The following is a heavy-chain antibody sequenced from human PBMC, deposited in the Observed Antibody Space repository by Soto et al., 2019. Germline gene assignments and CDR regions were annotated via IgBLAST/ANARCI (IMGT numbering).Heavy chain of an antibody. CDR2: IYYTGTT. Sequence: QVQLQESGPGLVKPSETLSLTCTVSGSPISSYYWSWFRQHPGQGLEWVGYIYYTGTTTYNPSFKSRITISLDTSKSQFSLNLRSVTAADTAVYYCARLGDYYQAFDYWCKGALVTVSS. J-gene: IGHJ4*02. CDR1: GSPISSYY. V-gene: IGHV4-59*08. CDR3: ARLGDYYQAFDY. D-gene: IGHD3-22*01.